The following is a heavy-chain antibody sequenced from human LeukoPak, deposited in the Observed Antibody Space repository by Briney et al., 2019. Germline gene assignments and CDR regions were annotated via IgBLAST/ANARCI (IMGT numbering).Heavy chain of an antibody. D-gene: IGHD6-6*01. CDR1: GGSFSGYY. J-gene: IGHJ4*02. V-gene: IGHV4-59*12. CDR2: IYYSGIT. CDR3: ARDTSSPTRYFDC. Sequence: PSETLSLTCAVYGGSFSGYYWSWIRQPPGKGLEWIGYIYYSGITNYNPSLKRRVTISVDTSRNQFTLKLSSVTAADTAVYYCARDTSSPTRYFDCWGQRTLVTVAS.